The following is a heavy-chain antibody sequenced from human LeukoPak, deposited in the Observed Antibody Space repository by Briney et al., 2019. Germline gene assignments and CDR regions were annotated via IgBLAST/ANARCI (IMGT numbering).Heavy chain of an antibody. D-gene: IGHD3-22*01. CDR2: IYTSGST. CDR1: GGSISSYY. CDR3: ARSLRSGYLDAFDI. Sequence: SETLSLTCTVSGGSISSYYWSWIRQPAGKGLEWIGRIYTSGSTNYNPSLKSRVTISVDTSKNQFSLKLTSVTAADTAVYYCARSLRSGYLDAFDIWGQGTMVTVSS. J-gene: IGHJ3*02. V-gene: IGHV4-4*07.